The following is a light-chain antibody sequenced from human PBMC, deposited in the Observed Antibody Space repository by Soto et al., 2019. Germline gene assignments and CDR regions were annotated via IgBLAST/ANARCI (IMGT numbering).Light chain of an antibody. V-gene: IGKV3-15*01. CDR3: QQYKNWPLT. CDR2: DAS. Sequence: EIVMTQSTATLSVSPGERATLSCRASQSVSSSLAWYQQKPGQAPRLLVYDASTRATGIPARFSGSGSGTDFTLTVTSLQSGDFAVYYCQQYKNWPLTFGGGTKVEIK. J-gene: IGKJ4*01. CDR1: QSVSSS.